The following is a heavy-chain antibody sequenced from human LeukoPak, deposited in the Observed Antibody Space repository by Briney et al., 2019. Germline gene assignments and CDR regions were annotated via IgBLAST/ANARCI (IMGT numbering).Heavy chain of an antibody. D-gene: IGHD3-10*01. Sequence: PSQTLSLTCAVSGGSINTTGHSWAWIRQPPGKGLEYIGYISHSGRASYNPSLESRVTMSLDRTKNHVSLKMQSVTAADTAVYYCARDYIGFGELLYWGQGILVTVSS. CDR1: GGSINTTGHS. CDR2: ISHSGRA. V-gene: IGHV4-30-2*01. J-gene: IGHJ4*02. CDR3: ARDYIGFGELLY.